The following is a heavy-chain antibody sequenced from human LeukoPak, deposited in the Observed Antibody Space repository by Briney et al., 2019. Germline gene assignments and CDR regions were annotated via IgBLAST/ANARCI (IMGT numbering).Heavy chain of an antibody. CDR3: ARGYSSSWYYFDY. J-gene: IGHJ4*02. Sequence: SETLSLTCTVSGGSISNYYWSWIRQPPGKALEWIGYVHYSGSTNYNPSLKSRATISVDTSKSQFSLKLSSVTAADTAIYYCARGYSSSWYYFDYWGQGTLVTVSS. D-gene: IGHD6-13*01. CDR1: GGSISNYY. V-gene: IGHV4-59*08. CDR2: VHYSGST.